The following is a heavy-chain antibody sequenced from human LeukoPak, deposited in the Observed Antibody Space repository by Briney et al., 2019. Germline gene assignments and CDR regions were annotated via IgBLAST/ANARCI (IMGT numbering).Heavy chain of an antibody. CDR3: ARDRDYDSSGYYSGYYYYGMDV. CDR1: GFTFSSYA. J-gene: IGHJ6*02. Sequence: GGSLRLSCAASGFTFSSYAMHWVRQAPGKGLEWVAVISYDGSNKYYADSVKGRFTISRDNAKNSLYLQMNSLRAEDTAVYYCARDRDYDSSGYYSGYYYYGMDVWGQGTTVTVSS. D-gene: IGHD3-22*01. V-gene: IGHV3-30-3*01. CDR2: ISYDGSNK.